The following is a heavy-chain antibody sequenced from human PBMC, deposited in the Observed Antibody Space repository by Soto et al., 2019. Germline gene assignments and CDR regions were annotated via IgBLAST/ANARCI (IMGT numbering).Heavy chain of an antibody. CDR1: GYTFINYH. J-gene: IGHJ4*02. D-gene: IGHD5-12*01. CDR2: INTYNGRT. Sequence: QVQLVQSGGEVKKPGASVTVSCKASGYTFINYHITWVRQAPGQGLEWMAWINTYNGRTDYAQRLQGRVTMTRDISTSTAYTESRNLGSADPAVYFCAKSPRGEMATDWGQGTLVTVSS. CDR3: AKSPRGEMATD. V-gene: IGHV1-18*01.